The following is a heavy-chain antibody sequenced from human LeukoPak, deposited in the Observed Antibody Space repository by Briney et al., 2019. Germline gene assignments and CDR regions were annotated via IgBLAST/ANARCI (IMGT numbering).Heavy chain of an antibody. CDR3: ARVGGYCTNGVVLCRPTAEDNWFAP. V-gene: IGHV1-69*01. CDR1: GGTFSSYA. Sequence: SVKVSCKASGGTFSSYAISWVRQAPGQGLEWMGGIIPNFGTANYAQKLQGRVTITADESTSTAYMEVSSLRSEDTAVYYCARVGGYCTNGVVLCRPTAEDNWFAPWGQGTLVTVSS. J-gene: IGHJ5*02. D-gene: IGHD2-8*01. CDR2: IIPNFGTA.